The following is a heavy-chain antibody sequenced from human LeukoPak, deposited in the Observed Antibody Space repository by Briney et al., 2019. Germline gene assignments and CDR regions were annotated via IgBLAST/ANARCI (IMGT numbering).Heavy chain of an antibody. CDR3: ASPGAPVRRIAARPDYYYGMDV. J-gene: IGHJ6*02. CDR1: GGSFSGYY. Sequence: SETLSLTCAVYGGSFSGYYWSWVRQPPGKGLEWIGEINHSGSTNYNPSLTSRVTISVDTSKNQFSLKLSSVTAADTAVYYCASPGAPVRRIAARPDYYYGMDVWGQGTTVTVSS. CDR2: INHSGST. D-gene: IGHD6-6*01. V-gene: IGHV4-34*01.